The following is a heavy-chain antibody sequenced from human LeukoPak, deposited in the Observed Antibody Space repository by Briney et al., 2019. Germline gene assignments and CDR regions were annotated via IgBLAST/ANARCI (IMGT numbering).Heavy chain of an antibody. CDR3: ARGDCGGDCYYYYYMDV. CDR2: ISSSSSTI. D-gene: IGHD2-21*01. V-gene: IGHV3-48*01. J-gene: IGHJ6*03. Sequence: RSGGSLRLSCAASGFTFSSYSMNWVRQAPGKGLEWVSYISSSSSTIYYADSVKGRFTISRDNAKNSLYLQMNSLRAEDTAVYYCARGDCGGDCYYYYYMDVWGKGTTVTVSS. CDR1: GFTFSSYS.